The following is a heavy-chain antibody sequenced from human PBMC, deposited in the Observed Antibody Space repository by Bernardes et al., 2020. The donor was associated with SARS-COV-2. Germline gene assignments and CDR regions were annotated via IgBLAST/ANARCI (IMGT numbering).Heavy chain of an antibody. CDR1: GYTFTAYD. D-gene: IGHD1-26*01. J-gene: IGHJ6*02. CDR2: MTPNSGNT. Sequence: SVKVSCKASGYTFTAYDISWVRQATGQGLEWMGWMTPNSGNTGYAQKFQGRVTMTRDTSISTAYMELSSLTSDDTAVYFCAIIMVGPTNYYYYYGMDVWGQGTTVTVSS. CDR3: AIIMVGPTNYYYYYGMDV. V-gene: IGHV1-8*01.